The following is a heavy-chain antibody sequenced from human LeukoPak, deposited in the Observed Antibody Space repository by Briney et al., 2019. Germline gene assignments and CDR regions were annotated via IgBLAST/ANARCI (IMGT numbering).Heavy chain of an antibody. J-gene: IGHJ4*02. Sequence: KPSETLSLTCAVYGGSFSGYYWSWIRQPPGKGLEWLGEINHSGSTNYNPSLKSRVTISVDTSKNQFSLKLSSVTAADTAVYYCARGHKDTAMAFFWGYYFDYWGQGTLVTVSS. CDR2: INHSGST. CDR3: ARGHKDTAMAFFWGYYFDY. V-gene: IGHV4-34*01. D-gene: IGHD5-18*01. CDR1: GGSFSGYY.